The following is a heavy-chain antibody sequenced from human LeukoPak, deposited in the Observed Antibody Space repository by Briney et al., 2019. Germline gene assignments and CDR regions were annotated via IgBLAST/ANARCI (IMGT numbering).Heavy chain of an antibody. D-gene: IGHD4-23*01. V-gene: IGHV4-34*01. CDR2: INHSGST. J-gene: IGHJ4*02. Sequence: SETLSLTCAVYGGSFSGYYWSWIRQPPGKGLEWIGEINHSGSTNYNPSLKSRVTISVDTSKNQFSLKLSSVTAADTAVYYCARILGGNFYFDYWGQGTLVAVSS. CDR1: GGSFSGYY. CDR3: ARILGGNFYFDY.